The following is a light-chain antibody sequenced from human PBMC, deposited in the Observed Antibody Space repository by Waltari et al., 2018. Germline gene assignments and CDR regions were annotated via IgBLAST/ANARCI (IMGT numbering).Light chain of an antibody. J-gene: IGKJ4*01. CDR3: QQYNEWPPLT. CDR2: GAS. Sequence: EIVMTQSPVTLSVSPGERATLSCWASQTVGSDLAWYQQKPGQPPRRLIYGASTRDTGIPARFSGHGSGTEFTLTIIGLQSEDFAVYYCQQYNEWPPLTFGGGTKVDIK. CDR1: QTVGSD. V-gene: IGKV3-15*01.